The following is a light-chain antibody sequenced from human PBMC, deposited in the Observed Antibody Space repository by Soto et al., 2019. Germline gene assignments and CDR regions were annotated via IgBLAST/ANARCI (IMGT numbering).Light chain of an antibody. V-gene: IGLV2-8*02. CDR1: SSDVGGYNY. Sequence: QSALTQPPSASRSPGQSVTIPCTGTSSDVGGYNYVSWYQQHPGKAPKLMIYEVSKRPSGVPDRFSGSKSGNTASLTVSGLQAEDEADYYCSSYAGSFGLVFGGGTKLTVL. CDR3: SSYAGSFGLV. J-gene: IGLJ2*01. CDR2: EVS.